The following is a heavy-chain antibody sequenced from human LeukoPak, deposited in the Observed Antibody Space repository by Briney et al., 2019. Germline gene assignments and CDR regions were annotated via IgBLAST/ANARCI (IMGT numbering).Heavy chain of an antibody. Sequence: GGSLRLSCAASGFTFSSYEMNWVRQAPGKGLEWVSYISSSSGSTIYYADSVKGRFTISRDNAKNSLYLQMNSLRAEDTAVYYCARGPPLTGYDYWGQGTLVTVSS. D-gene: IGHD3-9*01. CDR3: ARGPPLTGYDY. CDR1: GFTFSSYE. J-gene: IGHJ4*02. V-gene: IGHV3-48*03. CDR2: ISSSSGSTI.